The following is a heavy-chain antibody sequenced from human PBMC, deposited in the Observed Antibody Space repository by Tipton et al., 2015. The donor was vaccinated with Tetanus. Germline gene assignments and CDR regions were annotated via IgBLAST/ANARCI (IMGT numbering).Heavy chain of an antibody. CDR1: GASITSANYY. CDR2: ISDSGTA. V-gene: IGHV4-30-4*01. CDR3: ASSVGQLWF. Sequence: TLSLTCTVSGASITSANYYWSWIRQPPGKGLEWIGYISDSGTAYYNASLKSRVIISADTSKNQFSLKLSSVTAADTAVYYCASSVGQLWFWGQGSLVTVSS. D-gene: IGHD5-18*01. J-gene: IGHJ4*01.